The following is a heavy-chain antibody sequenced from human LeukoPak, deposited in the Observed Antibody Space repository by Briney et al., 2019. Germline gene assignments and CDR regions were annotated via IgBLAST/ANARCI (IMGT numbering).Heavy chain of an antibody. CDR2: IKQDGSEK. J-gene: IGHJ3*02. V-gene: IGHV3-7*01. Sequence: GGSLRLSCAASRFTFSSYWMTWVRQAPGKGLEWVANIKQDGSEKYYQDSVKGRFTISRDNAKNSLYLQMNSLRAEDTAVYYCVRDSLYAFDIWGQGTMVTVSS. CDR1: RFTFSSYW. CDR3: VRDSLYAFDI.